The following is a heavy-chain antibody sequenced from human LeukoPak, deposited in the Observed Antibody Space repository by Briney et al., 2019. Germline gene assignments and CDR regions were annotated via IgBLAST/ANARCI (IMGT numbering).Heavy chain of an antibody. CDR2: IYYSGST. CDR3: ARETRNGGFDY. J-gene: IGHJ4*02. V-gene: IGHV4-39*01. CDR1: GGSISSSSYY. D-gene: IGHD3-10*01. Sequence: SETLSLTCTVPGGSISSSSYYWGWIRQPPGKGLEWIGSIYYSGSTYYNPSLKSRVTISVDTSKNQFSLKLSSVTAADTAVYFCARETRNGGFDYWGQGTLVTVSS.